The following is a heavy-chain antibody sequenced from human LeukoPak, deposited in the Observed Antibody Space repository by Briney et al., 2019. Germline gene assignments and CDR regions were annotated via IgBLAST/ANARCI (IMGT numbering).Heavy chain of an antibody. CDR1: GYTFTSYA. V-gene: IGHV1-3*01. J-gene: IGHJ4*02. D-gene: IGHD5-18*01. CDR2: INAGNGNT. Sequence: GASVKVSCKASGYTFTSYAMHWVRQAPGQRLEWMGWINAGNGNTKYSQKFQGRVTITRDTSASTAYMELSSLRSEDTAVYYCARGGAYSYVFDYWGQGTLVTVSS. CDR3: ARGGAYSYVFDY.